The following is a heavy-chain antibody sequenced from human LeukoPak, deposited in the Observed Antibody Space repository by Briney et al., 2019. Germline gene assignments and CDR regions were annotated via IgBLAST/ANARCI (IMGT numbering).Heavy chain of an antibody. CDR3: ARDLSIAVFDY. CDR2: IFNNGVTT. D-gene: IGHD6-19*01. J-gene: IGHJ4*02. CDR1: GFMFSKYA. Sequence: PGGSLRLSCAASGFMFSKYAMNWVRQAPGKGLEWVSTIFNNGVTTFYADSVKGRFTISRDISKNTVYLQMNSLRAEDTAVYFCARDLSIAVFDYWGQGTLVTVSS. V-gene: IGHV3-23*01.